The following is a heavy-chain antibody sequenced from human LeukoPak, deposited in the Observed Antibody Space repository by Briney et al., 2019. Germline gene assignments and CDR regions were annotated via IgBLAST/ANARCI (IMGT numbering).Heavy chain of an antibody. V-gene: IGHV3-23*01. CDR1: RFSFSTYA. CDR2: ISDSGEST. D-gene: IGHD5-12*01. J-gene: IGHJ4*02. Sequence: PGGSLRLSCAASRFSFSTYAMSWVRQAPGKGLEWVSTISDSGESTYYADSVKGRFTISRDNSKNTVYLQMNSLRVEDTAVYYCAKSHSVGYRGYFDYWGQGTLVTVPS. CDR3: AKSHSVGYRGYFDY.